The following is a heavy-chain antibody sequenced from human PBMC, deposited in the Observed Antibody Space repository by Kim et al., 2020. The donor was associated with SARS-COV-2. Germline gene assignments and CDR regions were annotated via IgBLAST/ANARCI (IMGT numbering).Heavy chain of an antibody. CDR3: ARRGVYYDYVWDRHRSPYYFDY. V-gene: IGHV4-39*01. CDR2: IYYSGST. D-gene: IGHD3-16*01. J-gene: IGHJ4*02. Sequence: SETLSLTCTVSGGSISSSSYYWGWIRQPPGKGLEWIGSIYYSGSTYYNPSLKSRVTISVDTSKNQFSLKLSSVTAADTAVYYCARRGVYYDYVWDRHRSPYYFDYWGQGTLVTVSS. CDR1: GGSISSSSYY.